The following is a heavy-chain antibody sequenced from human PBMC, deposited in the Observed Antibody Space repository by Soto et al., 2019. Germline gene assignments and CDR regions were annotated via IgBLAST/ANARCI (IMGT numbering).Heavy chain of an antibody. V-gene: IGHV3-23*01. J-gene: IGHJ4*02. CDR3: AKEYIGSSELFLPTNY. CDR1: GFTFSSYP. CDR2: ISATGDYT. D-gene: IGHD1-26*01. Sequence: PGGSLRLSCAASGFTFSSYPMTWVRQAPGKGLEWVSAISATGDYTSYADSVKGRFTVSRDNSKNTLSLQMNSLRTDDTAVYYCAKEYIGSSELFLPTNYWGLGTPVTVSS.